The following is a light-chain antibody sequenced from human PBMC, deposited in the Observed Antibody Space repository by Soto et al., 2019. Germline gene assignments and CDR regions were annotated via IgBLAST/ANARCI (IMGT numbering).Light chain of an antibody. V-gene: IGKV1-17*01. CDR1: QDIGND. Sequence: GDRVTITCRASQDIGNDLGWYQQKPGKAPKLLIYAASSLQSGVPSRFSGSGSGTDFTLTISSLQPEDFATYYCQQYNSYPITFGQGTRLEIK. J-gene: IGKJ5*01. CDR3: QQYNSYPIT. CDR2: AAS.